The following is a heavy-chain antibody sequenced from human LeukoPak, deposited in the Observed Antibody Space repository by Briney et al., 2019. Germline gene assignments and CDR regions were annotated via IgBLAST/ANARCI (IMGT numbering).Heavy chain of an antibody. CDR1: GGSISSYY. CDR2: IYYSGST. V-gene: IGHV4-59*12. CDR3: ARRDTNSWFNY. D-gene: IGHD6-13*01. Sequence: PSETLSLTCTVSGGSISSYYWSWIRQPPGKGLEWIGYIYYSGSTNYNPSLKTRVTISVDTSKNQFSLKLSSVTAADTAVYYCARRDTNSWFNYWGKGTPVTVSS. J-gene: IGHJ4*02.